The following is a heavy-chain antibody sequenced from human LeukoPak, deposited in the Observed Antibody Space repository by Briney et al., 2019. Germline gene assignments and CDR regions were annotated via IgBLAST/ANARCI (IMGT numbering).Heavy chain of an antibody. CDR2: INPNSGGT. CDR1: GYTFAGYY. V-gene: IGHV1-2*02. D-gene: IGHD3-22*01. J-gene: IGHJ3*02. Sequence: ASVKVSCKASGYTFAGYYMHWVRQAPGQVLEWMGWINPNSGGTNYAQKFQGRVTMTRDTSISTAYMELSRLRSDDTAVYYCARDYYDSSGFGAFDIWGQGTMVTVSS. CDR3: ARDYYDSSGFGAFDI.